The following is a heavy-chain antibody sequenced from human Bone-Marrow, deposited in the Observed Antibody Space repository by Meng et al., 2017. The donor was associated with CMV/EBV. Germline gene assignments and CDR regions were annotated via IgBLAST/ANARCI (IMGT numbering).Heavy chain of an antibody. V-gene: IGHV3-66*02. J-gene: IGHJ4*02. D-gene: IGHD2-15*01. CDR1: GGSISSYY. CDR2: IYSGGST. CDR3: ARLPFRYCSGGSCDY. Sequence: GGSLRLSCTVSGGSISSYYWSWIRQPPGKGLEWVSVIYSGGSTYYADSVKGRFTISRDNSKNTLYLQMNSLRAEDTAVYYCARLPFRYCSGGSCDYWGRGTLVTVSS.